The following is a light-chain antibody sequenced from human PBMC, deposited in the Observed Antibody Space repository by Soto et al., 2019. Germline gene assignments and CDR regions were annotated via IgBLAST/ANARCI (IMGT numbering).Light chain of an antibody. CDR2: AAS. J-gene: IGKJ4*01. CDR3: QKYNSAQLT. V-gene: IGKV1-27*01. Sequence: DIQMTQSPSSLSASVGDRVTITCRASQGINNNLAWYQQKPGKVPKVLIYAASTLQSVVPSRFSGSGSETEFTLTIRSLQPEDVATYSCQKYNSAQLTFGGGTKVEIK. CDR1: QGINNN.